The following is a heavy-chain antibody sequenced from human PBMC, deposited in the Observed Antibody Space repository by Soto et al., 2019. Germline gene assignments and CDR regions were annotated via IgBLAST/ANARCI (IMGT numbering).Heavy chain of an antibody. J-gene: IGHJ5*02. Sequence: ASVKVSFKASGYTFTSYGISWLRQAPGQGLEWMGWISAYNGNTNYAQKLQGRVTMTTDTSTSTAYMELRSLRSDDTAVYYCARAGIAAAGKNNWFDPWGQGTLVTVSS. CDR2: ISAYNGNT. V-gene: IGHV1-18*01. CDR3: ARAGIAAAGKNNWFDP. CDR1: GYTFTSYG. D-gene: IGHD6-13*01.